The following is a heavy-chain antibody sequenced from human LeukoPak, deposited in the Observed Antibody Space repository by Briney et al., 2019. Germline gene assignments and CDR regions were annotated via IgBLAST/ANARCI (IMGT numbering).Heavy chain of an antibody. D-gene: IGHD3-3*01. V-gene: IGHV4-4*09. CDR2: IYTSGST. J-gene: IGHJ5*02. CDR3: ARHTKYYDFWSGYHNWFDP. Sequence: SETLSLTCTVSGGSISSYYWSWIRQPPGEGLEWIGYIYTSGSTNYNPSLKSRVTISVDTSKNQFSLKLSSVTAADTAVYYCARHTKYYDFWSGYHNWFDPWGQGTLVTVSS. CDR1: GGSISSYY.